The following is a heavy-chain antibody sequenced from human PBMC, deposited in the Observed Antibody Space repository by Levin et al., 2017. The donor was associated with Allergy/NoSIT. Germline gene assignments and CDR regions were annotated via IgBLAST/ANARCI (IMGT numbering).Heavy chain of an antibody. CDR1: GGSFRDHY. D-gene: IGHD3-16*02. V-gene: IGHV4-34*01. J-gene: IGHJ3*02. CDR2: INHSGST. Sequence: SQTLSLTCAVYGGSFRDHYWSWIRQVPGRGLEWIGEINHSGSTDYNPSLKSRLTISVDTSKNQDSLKLSSVTAAETAVYYCARRDYIWGGYRHRAFDIWGQGTMVTVSS. CDR3: ARRDYIWGGYRHRAFDI.